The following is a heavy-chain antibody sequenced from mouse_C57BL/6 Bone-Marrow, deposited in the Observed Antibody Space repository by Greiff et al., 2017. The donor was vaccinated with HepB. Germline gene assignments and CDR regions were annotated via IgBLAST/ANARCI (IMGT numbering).Heavy chain of an antibody. CDR2: IHPKSGST. D-gene: IGHD2-4*01. Sequence: VQLQQPGAELVKPGASVKLSCKASGYTFTSYWMHWVKQRPGQGLEWIGMIHPKSGSTNYNEKFKSKATLTVDKASSTAYMQLSSLTSEDSAVYYCAGVYYDYDGAMDYWGQGTSVTVSS. CDR3: AGVYYDYDGAMDY. V-gene: IGHV1-64*01. CDR1: GYTFTSYW. J-gene: IGHJ4*01.